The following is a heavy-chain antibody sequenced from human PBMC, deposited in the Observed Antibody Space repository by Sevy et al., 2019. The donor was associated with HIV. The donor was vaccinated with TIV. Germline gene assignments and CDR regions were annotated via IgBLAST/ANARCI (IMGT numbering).Heavy chain of an antibody. CDR1: GFTFSSYS. CDR2: ISGSSSTI. V-gene: IGHV3-48*02. D-gene: IGHD3-9*01. Sequence: GGCLRLSCAASGFTFSSYSMNWVRQAPGKGLEWVSYISGSSSTIYYADSVKGRFTISRDNAKNSLYLQMNSLRDEDTAVYYCARGVLRYFDWLPNFDYWGQGTLVTVSS. J-gene: IGHJ4*02. CDR3: ARGVLRYFDWLPNFDY.